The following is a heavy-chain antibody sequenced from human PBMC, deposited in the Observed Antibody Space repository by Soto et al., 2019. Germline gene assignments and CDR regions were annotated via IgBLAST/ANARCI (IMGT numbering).Heavy chain of an antibody. CDR3: ARDRGPSSGYYPYWFDP. CDR1: GGTFSSYA. J-gene: IGHJ5*02. Sequence: QVQLVQSGAEVKKPGSSVKVSCKASGGTFSSYAISWVRQAPGQGLEWMGEIIPMFGTAHYAQNFQGRVTITADESTSTAYMELSSLRSEDTAVYYCARDRGPSSGYYPYWFDPWGQGTLVTVSS. V-gene: IGHV1-69*12. D-gene: IGHD3-22*01. CDR2: IIPMFGTA.